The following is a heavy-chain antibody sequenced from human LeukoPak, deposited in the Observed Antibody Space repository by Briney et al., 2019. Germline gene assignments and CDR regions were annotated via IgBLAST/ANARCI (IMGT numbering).Heavy chain of an antibody. J-gene: IGHJ4*02. CDR3: ARVPYYYDSSGYAFDY. CDR2: IYYSGST. D-gene: IGHD3-22*01. CDR1: GXSISSGGYY. Sequence: SQTLSLICTVSGXSISSGGYYWSWIRQHPGKGLELIGYIYYSGSTYYNPSLKSRVIISVDTSKNQFSLKLSSVTAADTAVYYCARVPYYYDSSGYAFDYWGQGTLVTVSS. V-gene: IGHV4-31*03.